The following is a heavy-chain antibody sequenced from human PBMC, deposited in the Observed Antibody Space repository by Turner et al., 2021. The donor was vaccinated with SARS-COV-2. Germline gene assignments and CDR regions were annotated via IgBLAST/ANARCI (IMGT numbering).Heavy chain of an antibody. CDR1: GYTLPEIF. Sequence: QVHLVQSGAEMKKPGASVTVSCKVSGYTLPEIFIHWVRQAPGKGLEWMGGFDPEDRETIYAQKFQGRVTMTEDTSTDIAYMELSSLSSDDTAVYYCATDPLGWAGYDYWGQGTLVTVSS. CDR2: FDPEDRET. CDR3: ATDPLGWAGYDY. V-gene: IGHV1-24*01. J-gene: IGHJ4*02. D-gene: IGHD6-25*01.